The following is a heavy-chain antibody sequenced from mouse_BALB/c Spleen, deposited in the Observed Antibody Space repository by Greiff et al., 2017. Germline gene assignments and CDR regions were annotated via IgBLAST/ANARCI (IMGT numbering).Heavy chain of an antibody. CDR3: AREDDYDGYYFDY. D-gene: IGHD2-4*01. J-gene: IGHJ2*01. CDR2: ISYDGSN. Sequence: EVQLQESGPGLVKPSQSLSLTCSVTGYSITSGYYWNWIRQFPGNKLEWMGYISYDGSNNYNPSLKNRIPITRDTSKNQFFLKLNSVTTEDTATYYCAREDDYDGYYFDYWGQGTTLTVSS. CDR1: GYSITSGYY. V-gene: IGHV3-6*02.